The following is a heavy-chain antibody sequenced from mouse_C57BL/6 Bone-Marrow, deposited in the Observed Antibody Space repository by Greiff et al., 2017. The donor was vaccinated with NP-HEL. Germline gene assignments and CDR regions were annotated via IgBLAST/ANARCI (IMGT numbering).Heavy chain of an antibody. D-gene: IGHD1-1*01. CDR2: IDPSDSYT. CDR1: GYTFTSYW. J-gene: IGHJ2*01. CDR3: ARGANYYGSRGGY. Sequence: VQLQQSGAELVKPGASVKLSCKASGYTFTSYWMQWVKQRPGQGLEWIGEIDPSDSYTNYNQKFKGKATLTVDTSSSTAYMQLSSLTSEDSAVYYCARGANYYGSRGGYWGQGTTLTVSS. V-gene: IGHV1-50*01.